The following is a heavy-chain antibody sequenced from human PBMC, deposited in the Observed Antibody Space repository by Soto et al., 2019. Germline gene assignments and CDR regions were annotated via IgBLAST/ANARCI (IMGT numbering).Heavy chain of an antibody. CDR2: ISSSSSYI. V-gene: IGHV3-21*01. J-gene: IGHJ6*02. CDR3: AKDTQLRFYGMDV. Sequence: EVQLVESGGGLVKPGGSLRLSCAASGFTFSSYSMNWVRQAPGKGLEWVSSISSSSSYIYYADSVKGRFTISRDNAKNSLYLQMNSLRLEDTAMYYCAKDTQLRFYGMDVWGQGTTVTVSS. CDR1: GFTFSSYS.